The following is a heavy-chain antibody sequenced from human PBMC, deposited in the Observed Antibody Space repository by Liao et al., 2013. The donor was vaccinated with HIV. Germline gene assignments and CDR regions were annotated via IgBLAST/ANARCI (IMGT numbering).Heavy chain of an antibody. CDR3: ARGRVQLLYPYFDN. D-gene: IGHD4-11*01. CDR2: IYYSGTT. J-gene: IGHJ4*02. Sequence: QLQLQESGPGLVKPSETLSLTCTVSGGSISSSSYYWAWIRQPPGKGLEWIGNIYYSGTTYYNPSLKSRVVISVDTSKNQFSLKLNTVTAADTAVYFCARGRVQLLYPYFDNWGPGILVAVSS. V-gene: IGHV4-39*07. CDR1: GGSISSSSYY.